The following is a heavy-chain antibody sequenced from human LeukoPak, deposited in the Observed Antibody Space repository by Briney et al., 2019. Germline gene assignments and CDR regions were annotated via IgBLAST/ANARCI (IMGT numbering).Heavy chain of an antibody. CDR3: ARSDGYGYNWFDP. J-gene: IGHJ5*02. Sequence: ASVKVSCKASGGTFSSYTISWVRQGPGQGLEWMGRIIPILDIANYAQKFQGRVTITADKSTSTAYMELSSLRSEDTAMYYCARSDGYGYNWFDPWGQGTLVTVSS. CDR2: IIPILDIA. D-gene: IGHD5-18*01. V-gene: IGHV1-69*02. CDR1: GGTFSSYT.